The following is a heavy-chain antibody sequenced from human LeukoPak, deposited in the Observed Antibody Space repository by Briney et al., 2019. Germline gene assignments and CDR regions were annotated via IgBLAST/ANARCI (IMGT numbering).Heavy chain of an antibody. CDR2: IYYDGNT. CDR3: ARGWAGFDP. CDR1: GYSISSGGYS. Sequence: SETLSLTCTVSGYSISSGGYSWSWIRQPPGKGLEWIGNIYYDGNTHYNPSLKSPFNITMDTSKNQFSLILNSVTAADTAVYYCARGWAGFDPWGQGTLVTVSS. V-gene: IGHV4-30-4*07. J-gene: IGHJ5*02. D-gene: IGHD3-16*01.